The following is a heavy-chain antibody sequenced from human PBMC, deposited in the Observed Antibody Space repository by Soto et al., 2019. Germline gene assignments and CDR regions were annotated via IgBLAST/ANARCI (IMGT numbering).Heavy chain of an antibody. V-gene: IGHV3-33*01. CDR3: ARDMHYYGSGSHTLYYYYGMDV. D-gene: IGHD3-10*01. Sequence: GGSLRLSCAASGFTFSSYGMHWVRQAPVKVLEWVAVIWYDGSNKYYADSVKGRFTISRDNSKNTLYLQMNSLRAEDTAVYYCARDMHYYGSGSHTLYYYYGMDVWGQGTTVTVSS. J-gene: IGHJ6*02. CDR1: GFTFSSYG. CDR2: IWYDGSNK.